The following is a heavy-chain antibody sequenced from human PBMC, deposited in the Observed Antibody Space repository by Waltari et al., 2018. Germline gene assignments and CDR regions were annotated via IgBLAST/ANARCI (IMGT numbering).Heavy chain of an antibody. CDR1: GFTFSNAW. J-gene: IGHJ4*02. CDR2: IKSKTDGGTT. Sequence: EVQLVESGGGLVKPGGSLRLSCAASGFTFSNAWMSWVRQPPGKGLEWVGRIKSKTDGGTTDYAAPVKGRFTISRDDSKNTLYLQMNSLKTEDTAVYYCTTGVHYYDSSGSYYFDYWGQGTLVTVSS. D-gene: IGHD3-22*01. CDR3: TTGVHYYDSSGSYYFDY. V-gene: IGHV3-15*01.